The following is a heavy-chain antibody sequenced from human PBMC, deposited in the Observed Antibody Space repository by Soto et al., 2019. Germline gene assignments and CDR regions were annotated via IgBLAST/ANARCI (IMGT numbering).Heavy chain of an antibody. CDR1: GGSFSGYY. V-gene: IGHV4-34*01. Sequence: PSETLSLTCAVYGGSFSGYYWSWIRQPPGKGLEWIGEINHSGSTNYNPSLKSRVTISVDTSKNQFSLKLSSVTAADTAVYYCARVNRAGAADGTEVAVAGGWFDPWGQGTLVTVSS. CDR3: ARVNRAGAADGTEVAVAGGWFDP. J-gene: IGHJ5*02. CDR2: INHSGST. D-gene: IGHD6-19*01.